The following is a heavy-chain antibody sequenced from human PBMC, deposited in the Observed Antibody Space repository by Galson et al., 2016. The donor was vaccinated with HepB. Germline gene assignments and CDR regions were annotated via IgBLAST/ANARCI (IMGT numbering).Heavy chain of an antibody. CDR3: AKDLYCNSVHCFFHV. V-gene: IGHV3-23*01. CDR2: ISGGGNT. J-gene: IGHJ6*02. D-gene: IGHD2/OR15-2a*01. CDR1: GFSLTLYA. Sequence: SLRLSCAASGFSLTLYAMSWVRQAPGKGPEWVSSISGGGNTLYADSVKGRFTISRDNSKNTLYLQMDSLTGDDTAVYYCAKDLYCNSVHCFFHVWGQGTTVTVSS.